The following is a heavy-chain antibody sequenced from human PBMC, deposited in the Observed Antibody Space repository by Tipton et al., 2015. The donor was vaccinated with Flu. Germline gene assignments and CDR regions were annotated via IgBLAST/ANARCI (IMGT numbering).Heavy chain of an antibody. V-gene: IGHV1-58*01. J-gene: IGHJ5*02. CDR3: GFVGTGPSGGWPS. CDR2: IVVGSGNT. CDR1: GFTFTSSA. Sequence: QMQLVQSGPEVKKPGTSVKVSCKASGFTFTSSAVQWVRQARGQRLEWIGWIVVGSGNTNYAQKFQERVTITRDMSTSTAYMELSSLRSGDTAVYYWGFVGTGPSGGWPSWGQGTLVTVSS. D-gene: IGHD6-13*01.